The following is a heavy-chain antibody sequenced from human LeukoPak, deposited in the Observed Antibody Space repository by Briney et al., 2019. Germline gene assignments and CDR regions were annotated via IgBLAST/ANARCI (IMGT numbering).Heavy chain of an antibody. CDR2: ISSSGSTI. J-gene: IGHJ1*01. D-gene: IGHD6-13*01. Sequence: GGSLRLSCAASGFTFSDYYMSWIRQAPGKGLEWVSYISSSGSTIYYADSVKGRFTISRDNAKNSLYLQMNSLRAGDTAVYYCARVLGSSWYSYFQHWGQGTLVTVSS. CDR1: GFTFSDYY. CDR3: ARVLGSSWYSYFQH. V-gene: IGHV3-11*01.